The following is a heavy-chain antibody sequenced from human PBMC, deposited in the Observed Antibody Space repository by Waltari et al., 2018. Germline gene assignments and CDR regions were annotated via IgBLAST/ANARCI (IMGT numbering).Heavy chain of an antibody. J-gene: IGHJ4*02. CDR3: AREPRWAVTKDYFDF. CDR1: GYSFNGYY. CDR2: ISTNREVT. D-gene: IGHD4-17*01. V-gene: IGHV1-2*02. Sequence: QVQLVQSGAEVKKPGASVKVSCKASGYSFNGYYIHWVRQAPGQGLEWMGWISTNREVTNYAEKWHARVTMTRDTSISTAYLELSRLTSDDTAIYYCAREPRWAVTKDYFDFWGQGTLVTVSS.